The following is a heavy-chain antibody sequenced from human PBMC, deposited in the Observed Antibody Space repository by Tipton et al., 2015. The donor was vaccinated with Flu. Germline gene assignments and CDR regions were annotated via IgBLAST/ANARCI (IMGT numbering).Heavy chain of an antibody. CDR3: ARHYDILTGYYSFDY. CDR2: IYPGDSGT. D-gene: IGHD3-9*01. CDR1: GYSFTSYW. Sequence: EVQLVQSGAEVKKPGESLKISCKGSGYSFTSYWIGWVRQMPGKGLEWMGIIYPGDSGTRYSPSFQGQVTISADKSISTAYLQWSSLKASDPAMYYCARHYDILTGYYSFDYWGQGTLVPVSS. V-gene: IGHV5-51*01. J-gene: IGHJ4*02.